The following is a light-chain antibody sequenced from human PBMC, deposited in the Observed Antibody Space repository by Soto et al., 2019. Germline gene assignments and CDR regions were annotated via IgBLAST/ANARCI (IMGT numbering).Light chain of an antibody. Sequence: QAVVTQPPSASGTPGQRVTISCSGSSSSIGTNTVTWYQQLPGTAPKLLIYSNNQRPSGVPDRFSGSKSGTSASLAISGLQSEDKADYYCAAWDVSLVVFGGGTKVTVL. CDR3: AAWDVSLVV. J-gene: IGLJ2*01. CDR2: SNN. V-gene: IGLV1-44*01. CDR1: SSSIGTNT.